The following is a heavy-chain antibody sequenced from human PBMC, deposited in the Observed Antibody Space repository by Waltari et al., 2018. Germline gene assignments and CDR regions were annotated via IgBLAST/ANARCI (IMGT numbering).Heavy chain of an antibody. V-gene: IGHV3-49*03. CDR2: IRSKAYGGTT. J-gene: IGHJ6*03. Sequence: SWFRQAPGKGLEWVGFIRSKAYGGTTEYAASVKGRFTISRDDSKSIVYLQMNSLKTEDTAVYYCTRDQQWLVQGDYYYYMDVWGKGTTVTVSS. D-gene: IGHD6-19*01. CDR3: TRDQQWLVQGDYYYYMDV.